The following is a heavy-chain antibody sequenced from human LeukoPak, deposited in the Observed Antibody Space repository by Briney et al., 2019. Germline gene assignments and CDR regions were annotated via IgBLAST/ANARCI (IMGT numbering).Heavy chain of an antibody. Sequence: AGASLRLSCAASGFTFSSYAMSWVRQAPGKGLDWVSAISGSGDGTYYADSVKGRFTISRDNSKNTLYLQMNTLRAEDTAVYYCAKGRDYYAVDYWGQGTLVTVSS. CDR2: ISGSGDGT. V-gene: IGHV3-23*01. D-gene: IGHD3-22*01. CDR1: GFTFSSYA. CDR3: AKGRDYYAVDY. J-gene: IGHJ4*02.